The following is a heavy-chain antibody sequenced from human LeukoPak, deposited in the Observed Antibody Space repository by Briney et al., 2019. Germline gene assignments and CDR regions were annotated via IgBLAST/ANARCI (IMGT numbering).Heavy chain of an antibody. J-gene: IGHJ3*02. D-gene: IGHD3-22*01. CDR2: IIPIFGTA. CDR1: GGTFSSYA. CDR3: ARAEANYYDSSMWAFDI. V-gene: IGHV1-69*05. Sequence: GSSLKVSCKASGGTFSSYAISWVRQAPGQGLEWMGGIIPIFGTANYAQKFQGRVTITTDESTSTAYMELSSLRSEDTAVYYCARAEANYYDSSMWAFDIWGQGTMVTVSS.